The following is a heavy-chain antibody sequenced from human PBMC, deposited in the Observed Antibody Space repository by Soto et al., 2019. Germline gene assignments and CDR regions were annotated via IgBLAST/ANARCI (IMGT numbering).Heavy chain of an antibody. CDR1: GYSFTSYW. D-gene: IGHD3-3*01. J-gene: IGHJ6*02. CDR2: IDPSDSYT. Sequence: GESLKISCKGSGYSFTSYWISWVRQTPGKGLEWMGRIDPSDSYTNYSPSFQGHVTISADKSISTAYLQWSSLKASDTAMYYCARMNYDFWSGYYLSRDYYGMDVWGQGTTVTV. CDR3: ARMNYDFWSGYYLSRDYYGMDV. V-gene: IGHV5-10-1*01.